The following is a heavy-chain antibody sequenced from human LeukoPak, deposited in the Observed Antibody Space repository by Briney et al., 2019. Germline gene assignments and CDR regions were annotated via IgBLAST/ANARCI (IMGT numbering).Heavy chain of an antibody. D-gene: IGHD2-15*01. CDR2: ISYDGRNK. Sequence: GGSLRLSCAASEFTFNNHDMHWVRQAPGKGLEWVAAISYDGRNKYYADAVQGRFSISRDNSKNTVDLQMNSLRVEDTAVYICARDFTGKYCIDQWGLGTLVTVSS. J-gene: IGHJ4*02. CDR3: ARDFTGKYCIDQ. CDR1: EFTFNNHD. V-gene: IGHV3-30*03.